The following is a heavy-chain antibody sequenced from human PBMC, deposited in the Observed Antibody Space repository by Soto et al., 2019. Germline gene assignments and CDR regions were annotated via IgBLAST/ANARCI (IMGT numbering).Heavy chain of an antibody. CDR3: ARLSVIPAANAGWFDP. V-gene: IGHV4-39*01. CDR1: GGSISSSSYY. J-gene: IGHJ5*02. D-gene: IGHD2-2*01. CDR2: IYYSGST. Sequence: PSETLSLTCTVSGGSISSSSYYWGWIRQPPGKGLEWIGSIYYSGSTYYNPSLKSRVTIPVDTSKNQFSLKLSSVTAADTAVYYCARLSVIPAANAGWFDPWGQGTLVTVSS.